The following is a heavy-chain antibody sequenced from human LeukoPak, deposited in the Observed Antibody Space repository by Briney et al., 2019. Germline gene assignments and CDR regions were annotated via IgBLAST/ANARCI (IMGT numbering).Heavy chain of an antibody. D-gene: IGHD3-22*01. V-gene: IGHV1-2*02. CDR3: ARDGGYYYDSSGYYFQDYYYYYMDV. J-gene: IGHJ6*03. CDR1: GYTFTGYY. Sequence: ASVKVSCKASGYTFTGYYMHWVRQAPGQGLEWMGWINPNSGGTNYAQKFQGRVTMTRDTSISTAYMELSRLRSDDTAVYYCARDGGYYYDSSGYYFQDYYYYYMDVWGKGTTVTVSS. CDR2: INPNSGGT.